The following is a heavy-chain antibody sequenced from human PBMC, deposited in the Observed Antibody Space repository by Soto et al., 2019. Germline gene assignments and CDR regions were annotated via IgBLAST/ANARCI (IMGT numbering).Heavy chain of an antibody. V-gene: IGHV1-18*01. J-gene: IGHJ4*02. Sequence: QVQLVQSGAEVKKPGASVKVSCKASGYTFTSYGISWVRQAPGQGLEWMGWINAYNGNTNYAQKLQGRVTMTTDTATSTASMERRRLSSDVTAVCYFARDVGYGRIAYWGQGTGVTVSS. D-gene: IGHD5-18*01. CDR3: ARDVGYGRIAY. CDR2: INAYNGNT. CDR1: GYTFTSYG.